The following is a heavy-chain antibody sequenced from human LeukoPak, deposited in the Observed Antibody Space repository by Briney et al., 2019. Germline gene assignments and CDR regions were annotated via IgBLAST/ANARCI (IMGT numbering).Heavy chain of an antibody. Sequence: KPSETLSLTCAVYGGSFSSYYWSWIRQPPGKGLEWIGEINQSGSTNYNPSLKRRVTISVDTSKNQFSMKLSSVTAADTAVYYCARSRRETYCSSTSCAKYYFDYWGQGTLVTVSS. V-gene: IGHV4-34*01. CDR3: ARSRRETYCSSTSCAKYYFDY. CDR1: GGSFSSYY. D-gene: IGHD2-2*01. J-gene: IGHJ4*02. CDR2: INQSGST.